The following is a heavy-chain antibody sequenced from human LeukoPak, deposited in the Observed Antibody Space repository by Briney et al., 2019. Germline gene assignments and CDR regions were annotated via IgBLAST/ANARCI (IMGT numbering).Heavy chain of an antibody. V-gene: IGHV4-59*08. CDR2: IYYSGST. CDR3: ARSLTAVNWFDP. CDR1: GGSISSYC. Sequence: PSETLSLTCTVSGGSISSYCWSWIRQPPGKGLEWIGYIYYSGSTNYNPSLKSRVTISVDTSKNQFSLNLSSVTAADTAVYYCARSLTAVNWFDPWGQGTLVTVSS. D-gene: IGHD7-27*01. J-gene: IGHJ5*02.